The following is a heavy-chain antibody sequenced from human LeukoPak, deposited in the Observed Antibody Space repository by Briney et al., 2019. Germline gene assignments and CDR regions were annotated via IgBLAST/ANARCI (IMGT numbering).Heavy chain of an antibody. CDR3: ARRHDYGDS. V-gene: IGHV3-11*01. Sequence: GGSLRLSYAASEVSFRDYYMSWIRQAPGKGLEWVSYITSSGSTTYYADSVKGRFTISRDNAKNSLYLQMNSLRAEDTAVYFCARRHDYGDSWGQGTLVTVSS. CDR1: EVSFRDYY. CDR2: ITSSGSTT. J-gene: IGHJ4*02.